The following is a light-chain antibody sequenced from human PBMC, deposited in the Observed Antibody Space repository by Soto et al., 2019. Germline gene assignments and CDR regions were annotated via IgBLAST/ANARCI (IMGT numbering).Light chain of an antibody. CDR3: SSFTSRFTFV. V-gene: IGLV2-14*01. CDR2: EVT. Sequence: QSVLTQPASVSGSPGQSIAISCTGTRSDVGAYNYVSWYQQHPGKAPKHMISEVTNRPSGVSDRFSGSKSGNTASLTISGLQAEDEADYYCSSFTSRFTFVFGTGTKLTVL. CDR1: RSDVGAYNY. J-gene: IGLJ1*01.